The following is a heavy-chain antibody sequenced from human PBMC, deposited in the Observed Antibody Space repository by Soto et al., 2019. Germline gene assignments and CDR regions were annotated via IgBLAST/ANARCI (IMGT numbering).Heavy chain of an antibody. Sequence: PGGSLRLSCEGSGFTFSRHALHWVRQAPGKGLEWVAVVAKDGSVKYWIESVKGGFTLSRDNSKNTVYLEMNSLRTDDTGVYYCVRSRSGAVADSFDLWGQGTLVTVSS. J-gene: IGHJ4*02. V-gene: IGHV3-30-3*01. D-gene: IGHD3-10*01. CDR1: GFTFSRHA. CDR2: VAKDGSVK. CDR3: VRSRSGAVADSFDL.